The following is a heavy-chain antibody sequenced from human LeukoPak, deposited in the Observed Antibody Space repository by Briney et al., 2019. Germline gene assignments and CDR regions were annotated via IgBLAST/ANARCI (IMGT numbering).Heavy chain of an antibody. CDR2: FDPEDGER. J-gene: IGHJ3*01. V-gene: IGHV1-24*01. D-gene: IGHD3-16*01. CDR3: ATALRLEALDL. CDR1: GYTLTELS. Sequence: ASVKVSCKVSGYTLTELSSHWVRQAPGKGLEWMGGFDPEDGERIYAQKFQDRVTMTEDTSTDTAYMELRSLRSEDTAMYYCATALRLEALDLWGHGTMVTVSS.